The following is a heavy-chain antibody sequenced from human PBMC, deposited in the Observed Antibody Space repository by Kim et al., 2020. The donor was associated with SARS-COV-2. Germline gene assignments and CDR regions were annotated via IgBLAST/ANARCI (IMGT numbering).Heavy chain of an antibody. D-gene: IGHD1-26*01. CDR3: AREFSGSYNFDY. J-gene: IGHJ4*02. Sequence: SYAKEVQGRVTLTRDTSTSTVYMELSSLRSEDTAVYYCAREFSGSYNFDYWGQGTLVTVSS. V-gene: IGHV1-46*01.